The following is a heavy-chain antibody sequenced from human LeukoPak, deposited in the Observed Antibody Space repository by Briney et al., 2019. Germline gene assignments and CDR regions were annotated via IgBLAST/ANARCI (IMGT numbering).Heavy chain of an antibody. Sequence: GGSLRLSCAASGFTFSSYAMSWVRQAPGKGLEWVSAISGSGGSTYYADSVKGRFTISRDNSKNTLYLQMNGLRAEDTAVYYCARALAGWHAFDIWGQGTMVTVSS. D-gene: IGHD6-19*01. J-gene: IGHJ3*02. CDR1: GFTFSSYA. CDR3: ARALAGWHAFDI. CDR2: ISGSGGST. V-gene: IGHV3-23*01.